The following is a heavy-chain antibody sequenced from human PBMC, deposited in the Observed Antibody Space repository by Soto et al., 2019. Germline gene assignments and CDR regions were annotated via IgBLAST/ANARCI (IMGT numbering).Heavy chain of an antibody. Sequence: PSETLSLTCTVSGGSISSYYWSWIRQPPGKGLEWIGYIYYSGSTNYNPSLKSRVTISVDTSKNQFSLKLSSVTAADTAVYYCARDRPSGATHFDYWGQGTLVTVSS. V-gene: IGHV4-59*01. D-gene: IGHD1-26*01. CDR2: IYYSGST. CDR1: GGSISSYY. CDR3: ARDRPSGATHFDY. J-gene: IGHJ4*02.